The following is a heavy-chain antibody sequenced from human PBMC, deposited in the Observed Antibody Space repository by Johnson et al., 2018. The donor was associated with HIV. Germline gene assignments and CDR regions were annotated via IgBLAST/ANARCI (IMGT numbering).Heavy chain of an antibody. CDR2: IRYDGSNK. CDR1: GFAFSSYG. D-gene: IGHD6-13*01. V-gene: IGHV3-30*02. J-gene: IGHJ3*02. CDR3: VKGRGQHLDGGAFDI. Sequence: QVQLVESGGGLVQPGGSLRLSCAASGFAFSSYGVNWVRQAPGKGLEWVAFIRYDGSNKYYVDSVKGRFIISRDNSKNTLFLQMNSLRTDDTAVYYCVKGRGQHLDGGAFDIWGQGTMVTVSS.